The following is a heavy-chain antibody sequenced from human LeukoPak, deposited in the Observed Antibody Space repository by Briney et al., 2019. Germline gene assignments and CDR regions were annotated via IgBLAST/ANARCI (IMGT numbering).Heavy chain of an antibody. Sequence: ASVKVFCKASGHTFTRYAICWVRQAPGQGLEWMGWISTYNGDTNYAQNFQGRVTMTTDTSTTTAYMELRSLRSDDSAIYFCARDPSNTSGRYIYFDYWGQGTLVTVSS. CDR2: ISTYNGDT. D-gene: IGHD2-2*01. V-gene: IGHV1-18*01. J-gene: IGHJ4*02. CDR3: ARDPSNTSGRYIYFDY. CDR1: GHTFTRYA.